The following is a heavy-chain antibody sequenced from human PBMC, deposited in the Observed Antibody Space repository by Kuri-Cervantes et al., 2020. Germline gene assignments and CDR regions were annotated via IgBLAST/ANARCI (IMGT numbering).Heavy chain of an antibody. D-gene: IGHD6-19*01. Sequence: GESLKISCAASGFTFSSYAMTWVRQAPGKGLEWVSAISGSGGSTYYADSVKGRFTISRDNSKNTLYLQMNSLRAEDTAVYYCARDGWQWLVEYYFDYWGQGTLVTVSS. CDR1: GFTFSSYA. CDR2: ISGSGGST. V-gene: IGHV3-23*01. CDR3: ARDGWQWLVEYYFDY. J-gene: IGHJ4*02.